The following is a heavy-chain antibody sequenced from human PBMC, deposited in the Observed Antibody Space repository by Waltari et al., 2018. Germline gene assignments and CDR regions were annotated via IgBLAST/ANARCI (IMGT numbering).Heavy chain of an antibody. V-gene: IGHV4-34*01. Sequence: QVQLQQWGAGLLKPSETLSLTCAVYGGSFSGYYWSWIRQPPGKGLEWIGEINHSGSTNYNPSLKSRVTISVDTSKNQFSLKLSSVTAADTAVYYCAKVERVDVHDAFDIWGQGTMVTVSS. J-gene: IGHJ3*02. CDR3: AKVERVDVHDAFDI. D-gene: IGHD1-1*01. CDR1: GGSFSGYY. CDR2: INHSGST.